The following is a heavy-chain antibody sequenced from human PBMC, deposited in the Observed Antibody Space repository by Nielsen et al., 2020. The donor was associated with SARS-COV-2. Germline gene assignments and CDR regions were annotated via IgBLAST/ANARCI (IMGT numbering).Heavy chain of an antibody. V-gene: IGHV3-30-3*01. CDR1: GFTFSSYA. J-gene: IGHJ4*02. CDR3: AKDGYSFDY. CDR2: ISYDGSNK. D-gene: IGHD5-24*01. Sequence: GESLKISCAASGFTFSSYAMHWVRQAPGKGLEWVAVISYDGSNKYYADSVKGRFTISRDNSKNTLYLQMNSLRAEDTAVYYCAKDGYSFDYWGQGTLVTVSS.